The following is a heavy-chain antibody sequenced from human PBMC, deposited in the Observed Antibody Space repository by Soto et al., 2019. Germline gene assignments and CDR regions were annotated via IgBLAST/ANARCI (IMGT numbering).Heavy chain of an antibody. CDR3: ARDQGSSWPVVYGMDV. V-gene: IGHV4-4*02. Sequence: SETLSLTCAVSGGSISSSNWWSWVRQPPGKGLEWIGEIYHSGSTNYNPSLKSRVTISVDKSKNQFSLKLSSVTAADTAVYYCARDQGSSWPVVYGMDVWGQGTTVTVSS. J-gene: IGHJ6*02. D-gene: IGHD6-13*01. CDR2: IYHSGST. CDR1: GGSISSSNW.